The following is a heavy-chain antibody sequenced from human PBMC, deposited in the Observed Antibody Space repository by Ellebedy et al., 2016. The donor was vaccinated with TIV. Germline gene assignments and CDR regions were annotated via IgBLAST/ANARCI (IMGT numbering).Heavy chain of an antibody. J-gene: IGHJ4*02. V-gene: IGHV1-46*01. Sequence: ASVKVSCKASGYTFTKYYMHWVRQAPGQGLEWMGLINPSGGSTSYAQKFQGRVTMTRDTSTSTVYMELSSLRSEDTAVYYCTCLQLGIADYFDYWGQGALVTVSS. CDR3: TCLQLGIADYFDY. CDR2: INPSGGST. CDR1: GYTFTKYY. D-gene: IGHD6-13*01.